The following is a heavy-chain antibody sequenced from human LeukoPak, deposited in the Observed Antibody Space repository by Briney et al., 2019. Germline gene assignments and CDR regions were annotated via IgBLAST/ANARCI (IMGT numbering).Heavy chain of an antibody. Sequence: ASVKVSCKASGYSLTAYYMHWVRQAPGQGLEWMGWINPNSGGTNYAQKFQGRVTMTRDTSITTAYMELSRLRSDDTAVYYCARDSGIYRDGFDIWGQGTMVTVSS. V-gene: IGHV1-2*02. J-gene: IGHJ3*02. CDR3: ARDSGIYRDGFDI. CDR1: GYSLTAYY. CDR2: INPNSGGT. D-gene: IGHD1-26*01.